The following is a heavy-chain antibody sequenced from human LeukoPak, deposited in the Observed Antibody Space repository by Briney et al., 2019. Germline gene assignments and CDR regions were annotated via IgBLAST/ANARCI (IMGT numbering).Heavy chain of an antibody. V-gene: IGHV3-48*01. CDR3: AKDSYYYDSSGYDY. CDR1: GFTFSSYS. D-gene: IGHD3-22*01. J-gene: IGHJ4*02. Sequence: PGGSLRLSCAASGFTFSSYSMNWVRQAPGKGLEWVSYISSSSSTIYYADSVKGRFTISRDNSKNTLYLQMNSLRAEDTAVYYCAKDSYYYDSSGYDYWGQGTLVTVSS. CDR2: ISSSSSTI.